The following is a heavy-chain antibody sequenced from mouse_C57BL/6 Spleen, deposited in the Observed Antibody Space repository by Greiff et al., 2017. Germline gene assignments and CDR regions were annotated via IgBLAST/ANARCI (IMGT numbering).Heavy chain of an antibody. CDR2: IWRGGST. J-gene: IGHJ4*01. V-gene: IGHV2-5*01. Sequence: QVQLQQSGPGLVQPSQSLYITCKVSGFSLTSYGVHWVRQSPGKGLEWLGVIWRGGSTDYNAAFMSRLSITKDNSKSQVFFKMNSLQADDTAIYYCAKIGAVYYAMDYWGQGTSVTVSS. CDR1: GFSLTSYG. CDR3: AKIGAVYYAMDY.